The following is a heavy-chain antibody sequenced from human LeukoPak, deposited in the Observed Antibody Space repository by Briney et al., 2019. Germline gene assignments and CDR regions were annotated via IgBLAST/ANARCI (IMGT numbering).Heavy chain of an antibody. D-gene: IGHD6-19*01. V-gene: IGHV4-39*01. CDR3: ARQDGSGLYSTDY. CDR2: LYYSGST. J-gene: IGHJ4*02. CDR1: GDSIRSTSEYY. Sequence: PSETLSLTCIISGDSIRSTSEYYWGWIRQSPVKGLERIGSLYYSGSTYYNPSIKSRVTISVDTSKNQYSLMRGSVTAAETAVYYCARQDGSGLYSTDYWGQGTLVTVSS.